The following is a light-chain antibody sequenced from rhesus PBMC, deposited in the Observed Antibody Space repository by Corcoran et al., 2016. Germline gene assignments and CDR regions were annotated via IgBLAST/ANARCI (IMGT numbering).Light chain of an antibody. V-gene: IGKV1-22*01. CDR3: LHYTSSPWT. J-gene: IGKJ1*01. CDR1: QSISNW. CDR2: KAS. Sequence: DIQMTQSPSSLSASVGDTVTITCRASQSISNWLDWYQQKPGKAPKVLIYKASRLQSGVPSRFSGSGTGTDVTLTIISLQPEDFATYYCLHYTSSPWTFGQGTKVEIK.